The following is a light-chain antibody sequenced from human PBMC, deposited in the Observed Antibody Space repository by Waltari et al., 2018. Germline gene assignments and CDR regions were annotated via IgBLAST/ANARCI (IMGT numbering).Light chain of an antibody. Sequence: DVVMTQSPLSLPVTLGQPASISCTSSQSLVSSDGNTYFNWFQQRPGQSPRRLLYKVSNRDSVVPDRFSGSGSGTTFTLRISRVEAEDVGIYYCMQGAHRPWTFGQGTRVEIK. CDR2: KVS. CDR3: MQGAHRPWT. J-gene: IGKJ1*01. V-gene: IGKV2-30*01. CDR1: QSLVSSDGNTY.